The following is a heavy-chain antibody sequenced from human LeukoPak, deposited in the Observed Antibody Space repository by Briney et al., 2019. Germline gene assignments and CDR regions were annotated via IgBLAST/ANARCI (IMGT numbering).Heavy chain of an antibody. CDR1: GFTFSSYG. CDR2: IRYDGSNK. CDR3: APRGYSSSLKYYYYYTDI. Sequence: GGSLRLSCAASGFTFSSYGMHWVRQAPGKGLEWVAFIRYDGSNKYYADSVKGRFTISRDNSKNTLYLQMNSLRAEDTAVYYCAPRGYSSSLKYYYYYTDIWGKGTTVTVSS. V-gene: IGHV3-30*02. J-gene: IGHJ6*03. D-gene: IGHD6-13*01.